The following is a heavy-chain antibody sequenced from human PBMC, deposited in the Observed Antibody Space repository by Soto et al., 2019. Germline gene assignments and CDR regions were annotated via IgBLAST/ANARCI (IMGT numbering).Heavy chain of an antibody. Sequence: EVQLLESGGGLVQPGGSLRLSCAASGFTFSSYAMSWVRQAPGKGLEWVSAISGSGGSTYYADSAKGRFTISRDNSKNTLYLQMNSLRAEDTAVYYCARSEVYGGRSYYFDYWGQGTLVTVSS. D-gene: IGHD2-15*01. CDR3: ARSEVYGGRSYYFDY. CDR1: GFTFSSYA. CDR2: ISGSGGST. V-gene: IGHV3-23*01. J-gene: IGHJ4*02.